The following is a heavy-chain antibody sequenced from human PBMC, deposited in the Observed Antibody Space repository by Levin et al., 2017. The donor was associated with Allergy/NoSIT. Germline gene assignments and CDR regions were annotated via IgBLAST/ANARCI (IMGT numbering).Heavy chain of an antibody. D-gene: IGHD6-13*01. J-gene: IGHJ4*02. Sequence: SETLSLSCAVYGGSFSGYYWSWIRQPPGKGLEWIGEINHSGSTNYNPSLKSRVTISVDTSKKQFSLKLKSVTAADTAVYYCARRLRPIEATGFVDSWGQGTLVTVSS. V-gene: IGHV4-34*01. CDR1: GGSFSGYY. CDR3: ARRLRPIEATGFVDS. CDR2: INHSGST.